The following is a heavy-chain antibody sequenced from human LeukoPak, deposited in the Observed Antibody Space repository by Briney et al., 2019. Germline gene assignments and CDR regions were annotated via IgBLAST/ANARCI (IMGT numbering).Heavy chain of an antibody. J-gene: IGHJ2*01. D-gene: IGHD3-22*01. Sequence: SGGSLRLSCAASGFTFSSYEMNWVRQAPGKGLEWVSYISSSGSTIYYADSVKGRFTISRDNAKNSLYLQMNSLRAEDTAVYYCAREGHYYHSSDYYYAPWYFDLWGRGTLVTVSS. V-gene: IGHV3-48*03. CDR3: AREGHYYHSSDYYYAPWYFDL. CDR2: ISSSGSTI. CDR1: GFTFSSYE.